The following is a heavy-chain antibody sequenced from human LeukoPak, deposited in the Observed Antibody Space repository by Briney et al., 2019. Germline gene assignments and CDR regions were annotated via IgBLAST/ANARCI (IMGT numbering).Heavy chain of an antibody. Sequence: GGSLRLSCAASGFTFSSYAMSWVRQAPGKGLEWVSAISGGGGSTYYADSVKGRFTISRDNSKNTLYLQMNSLRAEDTAVYYCAKDVSGWYYFDYWGQGTLVTVSS. D-gene: IGHD6-13*01. CDR2: ISGGGGST. CDR3: AKDVSGWYYFDY. J-gene: IGHJ4*02. V-gene: IGHV3-23*01. CDR1: GFTFSSYA.